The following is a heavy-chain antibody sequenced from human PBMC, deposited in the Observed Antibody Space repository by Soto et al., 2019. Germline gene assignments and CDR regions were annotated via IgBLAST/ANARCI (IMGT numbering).Heavy chain of an antibody. V-gene: IGHV3-30-3*01. CDR3: ARGDWSGAYFDY. CDR2: ISYDGSNK. J-gene: IGHJ4*02. D-gene: IGHD3-3*01. CDR1: GFTFSSYA. Sequence: QVQLVESGGGVVQPGRSLRLSCAASGFTFSSYAMHWVRQAPGKGLEWVAVISYDGSNKYYADSVKGRFTISRDNSKNTLYLQMNSLRAEDTAVYYCARGDWSGAYFDYWGQGTLVTVSS.